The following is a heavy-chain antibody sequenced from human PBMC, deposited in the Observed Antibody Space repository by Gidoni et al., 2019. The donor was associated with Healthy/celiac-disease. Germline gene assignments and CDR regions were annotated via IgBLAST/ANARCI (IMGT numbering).Heavy chain of an antibody. Sequence: QVQLVQSGAEVKKPGASVKVSCKVSGYTLPELSLPWVRQAPGKGLEWMGGFDPEDGETIYAQKFQGRVTMTEDTSTDTAYMELSSLRSEDTAVYYCATASPSSEDIVVVPAAMDAFDIWGQGTMVTVSS. CDR1: GYTLPELS. J-gene: IGHJ3*02. CDR3: ATASPSSEDIVVVPAAMDAFDI. D-gene: IGHD2-2*01. CDR2: FDPEDGET. V-gene: IGHV1-24*01.